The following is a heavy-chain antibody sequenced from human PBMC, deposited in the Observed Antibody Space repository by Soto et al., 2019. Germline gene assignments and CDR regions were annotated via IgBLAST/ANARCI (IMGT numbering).Heavy chain of an antibody. CDR1: GYTFQNYH. CDR2: IHPSGETT. V-gene: IGHV1-46*02. D-gene: IGHD3-16*01. Sequence: QVQLVQSGAEVKEPGASVRVSCKASGYTFQNYHMHWVRQAPGQGLEWMGIIHPSGETTTYAQKLQGRLDMTRDTSMRTAYMELSSLTSEDTAVYYCARDLWGSWTVDYWGQGTLVTVSS. J-gene: IGHJ4*02. CDR3: ARDLWGSWTVDY.